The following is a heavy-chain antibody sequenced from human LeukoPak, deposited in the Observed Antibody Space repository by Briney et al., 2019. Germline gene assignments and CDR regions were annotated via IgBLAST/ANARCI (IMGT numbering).Heavy chain of an antibody. CDR3: AKGTSSWHEFDY. CDR2: TYSNGRT. V-gene: IGHV3-53*05. CDR1: GFTVSSNY. D-gene: IGHD6-13*01. J-gene: IGHJ4*02. Sequence: GGSLRLSCAASGFTVSSNYMSWVRQAPGKGLEWVSVTYSNGRTYYADSVKGRFTISRDNSKNSLYLQMNSLRAEDTALYYCAKGTSSWHEFDYWGQGTLVTVSS.